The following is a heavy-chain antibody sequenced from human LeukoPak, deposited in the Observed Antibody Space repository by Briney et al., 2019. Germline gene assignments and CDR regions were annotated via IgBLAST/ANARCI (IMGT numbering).Heavy chain of an antibody. D-gene: IGHD3-22*01. CDR2: MNPNSGNT. V-gene: IGHV1-8*03. CDR3: ARQRDSFDI. CDR1: GYTFTRYD. J-gene: IGHJ3*02. Sequence: ASVKVSCKASGYTFTRYDINWVRQATGPGLEWMGWMNPNSGNTDYAQKFQGRVTITRSASMSTAYMELGSLRSEDTAVYYCARQRDSFDIWGQGTTVTVSS.